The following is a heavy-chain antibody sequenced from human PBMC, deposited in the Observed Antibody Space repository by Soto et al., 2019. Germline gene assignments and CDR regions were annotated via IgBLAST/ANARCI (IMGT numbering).Heavy chain of an antibody. V-gene: IGHV1-18*01. CDR1: GYTFTSYG. CDR2: ISAYNGNT. D-gene: IGHD3-22*01. J-gene: IGHJ3*02. Sequence: VASVKVSCKASGYTFTSYGISWVRQAPGQGLEWMGWISAYNGNTNYAQKLQGRVTMTTDTSTSTAYTELRSLRSDDTAVYYCARVSGLSPSMIVVVIDAFDIWGQGTMVTVSS. CDR3: ARVSGLSPSMIVVVIDAFDI.